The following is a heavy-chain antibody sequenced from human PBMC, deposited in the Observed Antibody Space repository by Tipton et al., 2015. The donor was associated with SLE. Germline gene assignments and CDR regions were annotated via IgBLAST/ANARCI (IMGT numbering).Heavy chain of an antibody. CDR2: IDIVGGTT. V-gene: IGHV3-48*03. CDR1: GFTFHTYE. CDR3: AKDMRSSSVATPSYFDY. D-gene: IGHD6-13*01. J-gene: IGHJ4*02. Sequence: SLRLSCAASGFTFHTYEMNWVRQAPGRGLEWLSFIDIVGGTTYYAESVKGRFTISRDNAKNSLYLQMDSLRAEDTALYYCAKDMRSSSVATPSYFDYWGQGTLVTVSS.